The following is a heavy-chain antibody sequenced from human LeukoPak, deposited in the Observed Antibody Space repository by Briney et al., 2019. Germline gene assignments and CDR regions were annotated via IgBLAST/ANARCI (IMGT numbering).Heavy chain of an antibody. J-gene: IGHJ6*02. V-gene: IGHV4-59*01. CDR3: ARSVLYSGYAQYYYYGMDV. Sequence: SETLSLTCTVSGGSISSYYWSWIRQPPGKGLEWIGYIYYSGSTNYNPSLKSRVTISGDTSKNQFSLKLSSVTAADTAVYYCARSVLYSGYAQYYYYGMDVWGQGTTVTVSS. CDR2: IYYSGST. D-gene: IGHD5-12*01. CDR1: GGSISSYY.